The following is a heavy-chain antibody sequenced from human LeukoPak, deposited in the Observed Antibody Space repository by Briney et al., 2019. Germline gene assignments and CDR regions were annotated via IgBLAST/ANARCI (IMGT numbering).Heavy chain of an antibody. CDR3: ATDLLDS. CDR2: IKRKGDDGAA. J-gene: IGHJ5*01. Sequence: GGSLRLSCAASGFTFSNAWMSWVRQAPGKGLEWVGRIKRKGDDGAADYAAPVKGRFTISRDDSKSTVSLQMTSLKTEDTAVYYCATDLLDSWGRGTLVIVSA. CDR1: GFTFSNAW. V-gene: IGHV3-15*01.